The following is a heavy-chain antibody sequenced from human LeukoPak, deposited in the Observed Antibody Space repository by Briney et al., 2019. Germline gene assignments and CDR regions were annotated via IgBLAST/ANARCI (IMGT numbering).Heavy chain of an antibody. CDR2: MNPNSGVT. CDR3: TRGAGTSWFDY. D-gene: IGHD2-2*01. V-gene: IGHV1-2*02. Sequence: ASVKVSCKPSGYTFTVNYLHWVRQAPGQGLEWVGSMNPNSGVTVYAQNFQGRVTMTRDTSISTAYMELSSLTSDDTAVYYCTRGAGTSWFDYWGQGSLVTVSS. J-gene: IGHJ4*02. CDR1: GYTFTVNY.